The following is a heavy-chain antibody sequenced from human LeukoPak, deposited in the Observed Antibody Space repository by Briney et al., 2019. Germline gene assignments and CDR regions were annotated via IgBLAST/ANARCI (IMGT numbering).Heavy chain of an antibody. V-gene: IGHV3-30*19. Sequence: GGSLRLSCAASGFTFGSYGLHWVRQAPGKGLEWVAVISYDGSNKYYADSVKGRFTISRDNSKNTLYLQMNSLRAEDTAVYYCAREEQQLVDAFDIWGQGTMVTVSS. CDR3: AREEQQLVDAFDI. CDR1: GFTFGSYG. D-gene: IGHD6-13*01. CDR2: ISYDGSNK. J-gene: IGHJ3*02.